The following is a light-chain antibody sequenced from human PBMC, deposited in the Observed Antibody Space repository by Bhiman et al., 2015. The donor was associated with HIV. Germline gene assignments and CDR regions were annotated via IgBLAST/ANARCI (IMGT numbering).Light chain of an antibody. CDR1: KLGQTY. CDR2: QDT. CDR3: QSYHSDKE. J-gene: IGLJ3*02. V-gene: IGLV3-1*01. Sequence: SYELTQPPSVSVSPGQTASITCSGDKLGQTYASWYQGKPGQSPILVIYQDTKRPSGVSNRFSGSKSGNTASLTISGLKTEDEADYYCQSYHSDKEFGGGTKLTVL.